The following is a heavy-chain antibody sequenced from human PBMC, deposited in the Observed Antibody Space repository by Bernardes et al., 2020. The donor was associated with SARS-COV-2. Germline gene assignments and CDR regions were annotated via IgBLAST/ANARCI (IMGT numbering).Heavy chain of an antibody. Sequence: SVPTLVKPTQTLTLTCTFSGFSLNTSGLGVGWIRQPPGKALEWLALIYWDDDKRYSPSLKNRLTITKDTSKNQVVLTMTNMDPVDTATYYCAHWFGMITRAWFDPWGPGTLVTVSS. V-gene: IGHV2-5*02. J-gene: IGHJ5*02. CDR1: GFSLNTSGLG. CDR3: AHWFGMITRAWFDP. D-gene: IGHD3-16*01. CDR2: IYWDDDK.